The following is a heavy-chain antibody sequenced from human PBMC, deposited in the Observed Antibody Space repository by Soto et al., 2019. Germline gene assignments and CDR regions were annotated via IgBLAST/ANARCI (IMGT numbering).Heavy chain of an antibody. CDR3: ARIYGRYSGSYDI. J-gene: IGHJ3*02. CDR1: GGYISSSNW. V-gene: IGHV4-4*02. CDR2: IYHSGST. D-gene: IGHD1-26*01. Sequence: PSETMSLTCAVSGGYISSSNWWRWVRQPPGKGLEWIGEIYHSGSTNYNPSLKSRVTISVDKSKNQFSLKLSSVTAADTAVYYCARIYGRYSGSYDIWGQGTMVTVSS.